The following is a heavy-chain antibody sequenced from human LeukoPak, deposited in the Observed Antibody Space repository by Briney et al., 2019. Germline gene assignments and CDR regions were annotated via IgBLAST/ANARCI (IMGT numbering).Heavy chain of an antibody. V-gene: IGHV1-2*06. D-gene: IGHD6-19*01. Sequence: ASVKVSCKASGGTFSSYAISWVRQAPGQGLEWMGRINPNSGGTNYAQKFQGRVTMTRDTSISTAYMEQSRLRSDDTAVYYCARGPRLDSSGWYYGAFDIWGQGTMVTVSS. CDR1: GGTFSSYA. CDR3: ARGPRLDSSGWYYGAFDI. J-gene: IGHJ3*02. CDR2: INPNSGGT.